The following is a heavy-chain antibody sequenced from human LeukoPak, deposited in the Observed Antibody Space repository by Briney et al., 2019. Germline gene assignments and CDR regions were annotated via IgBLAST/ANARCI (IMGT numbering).Heavy chain of an antibody. D-gene: IGHD2-15*01. CDR2: IYYSGSI. J-gene: IGHJ4*02. CDR1: GGSISSYY. CDR3: VVGHNYFDY. V-gene: IGHV4-59*01. Sequence: SETLSLTCSVSGGSISSYYWSWIWQPPAKGLEWIRYIYYSGSINYNPSLKSRVTISVDTSKNQLSLKLSSVTAADTAVYYCVVGHNYFDYWGQGTLVTVSS.